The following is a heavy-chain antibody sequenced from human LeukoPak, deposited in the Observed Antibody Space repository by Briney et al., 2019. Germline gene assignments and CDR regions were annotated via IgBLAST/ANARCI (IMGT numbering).Heavy chain of an antibody. V-gene: IGHV3-33*03. CDR1: GLTFRNYG. J-gene: IGHJ2*01. Sequence: GSLRLSCVASGLTFRNYGFHWVRQAPGKGLEWVAIIYSGGGTTKYYAESVKDRFTITRDDSRDTLYLQMNSLRAEDTAVYYCVVILVPGGVWHFDLWGRGTLVTVFS. CDR2: IYSGGGTTK. D-gene: IGHD2-2*01. CDR3: VVILVPGGVWHFDL.